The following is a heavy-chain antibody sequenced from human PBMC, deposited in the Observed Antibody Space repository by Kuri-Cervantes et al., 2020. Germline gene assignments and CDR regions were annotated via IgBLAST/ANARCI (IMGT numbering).Heavy chain of an antibody. J-gene: IGHJ4*02. V-gene: IGHV3-9*01. CDR2: ISWNSGSI. CDR3: AKDIAAAGLGVFDY. D-gene: IGHD6-13*01. CDR1: GFTFDDYA. Sequence: SLKISCAASGFTFDDYAMHWVRQAPGKGLEWVSGISWNSGSIGYADSVKGRFTISRDNAKNSLYLQMNSLRAEDTALYYCAKDIAAAGLGVFDYWGQGTLVTVSS.